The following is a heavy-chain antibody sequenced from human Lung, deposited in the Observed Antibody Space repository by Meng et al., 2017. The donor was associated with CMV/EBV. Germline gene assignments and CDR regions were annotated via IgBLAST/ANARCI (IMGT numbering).Heavy chain of an antibody. D-gene: IGHD4-23*01. J-gene: IGHJ2*01. CDR1: GHPFSNYA. V-gene: IGHV1-3*01. Sequence: QVQLVQSGAEVRKPVASVQVSCKASGHPFSNYAMHWVRQAPGQRLEWMGLVNAGNGNTRYSQKFQGRVTISRDTSASTVYMELSGLTSEDTAVYYCASERWGSGYLDLWGRGSLVTVSS. CDR2: VNAGNGNT. CDR3: ASERWGSGYLDL.